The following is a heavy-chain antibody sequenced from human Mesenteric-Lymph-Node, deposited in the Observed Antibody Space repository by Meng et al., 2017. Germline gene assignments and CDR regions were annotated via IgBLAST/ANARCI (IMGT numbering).Heavy chain of an antibody. CDR1: GFTFGDYA. V-gene: IGHV3-49*03. J-gene: IGHJ6*02. D-gene: IGHD3-16*01. CDR3: ARRGEWDYGMDV. CDR2: IRNKAYGETT. Sequence: GGSLRLSCTTSGFTFGDYAMSWFRQAPGKGLEWVGFIRNKAYGETTQYAASVQGRFTISRDDSKSIAYLQMNSLKAEDTAVYYCARRGEWDYGMDVWGQGTTVTVSS.